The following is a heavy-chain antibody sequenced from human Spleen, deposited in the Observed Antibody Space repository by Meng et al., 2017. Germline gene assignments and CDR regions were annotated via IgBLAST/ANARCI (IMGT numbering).Heavy chain of an antibody. CDR1: GYTLTGYH. CDR3: VRASPYSSGWNLGD. Sequence: VEAGGEGKKPGASVKDSCKTSGYTLTGYHKHWVRQAPGQGLEWMGRINPNSDDTNYAQKFQGRVTMTRDTSISTAYMELSRLRSDDTAVYYCVRASPYSSGWNLGDWGQGTLVTVSS. D-gene: IGHD6-19*01. V-gene: IGHV1-2*06. CDR2: INPNSDDT. J-gene: IGHJ4*02.